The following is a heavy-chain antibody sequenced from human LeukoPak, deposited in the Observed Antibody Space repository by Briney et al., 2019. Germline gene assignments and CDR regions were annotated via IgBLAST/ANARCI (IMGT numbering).Heavy chain of an antibody. Sequence: ASVKVSCKASGYTFTSYYMHWVRQAPGQGLEWMGIINPSGGSTSYAQKFQGRVTMTRDMSTSTVYMELSSLRSEDTAVYYCARDRGADYDILTGLFDYWGQGTLVTVSS. D-gene: IGHD3-9*01. CDR1: GYTFTSYY. CDR2: INPSGGST. CDR3: ARDRGADYDILTGLFDY. J-gene: IGHJ4*02. V-gene: IGHV1-46*01.